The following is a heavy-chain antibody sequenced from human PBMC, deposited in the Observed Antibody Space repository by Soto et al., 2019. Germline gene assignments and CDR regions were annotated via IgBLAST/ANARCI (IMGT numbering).Heavy chain of an antibody. CDR1: GDSINNADYY. V-gene: IGHV4-31*03. D-gene: IGHD3-10*01. CDR3: PRVRGHAFDM. J-gene: IGHJ3*02. Sequence: QVQLQESGPGLVKPSQTLSLNCSVSGDSINNADYYWSWIRQHAGQGLEWIGYIYYSGTPYYNPSLKSRVTISMYTPKNQFAPEMSSVTSSDTAVYYCPRVRGHAFDMRGQGTMVTVSS. CDR2: IYYSGTP.